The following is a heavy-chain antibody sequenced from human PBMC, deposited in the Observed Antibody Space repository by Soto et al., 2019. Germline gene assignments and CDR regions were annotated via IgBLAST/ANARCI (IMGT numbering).Heavy chain of an antibody. CDR3: ARTTASRVPAWP. Sequence: EVQLVESGGGLVKPGGSLRLSCAASGFTFSSYSMNWVRQAPGKGLEWVSSISSSSSYIYYADSVKGRFTISRDNAKNSLYLQMNSLRAEDTAVYYCARTTASRVPAWPWGQGTLVTVSS. V-gene: IGHV3-21*01. D-gene: IGHD2-2*01. CDR1: GFTFSSYS. J-gene: IGHJ5*02. CDR2: ISSSSSYI.